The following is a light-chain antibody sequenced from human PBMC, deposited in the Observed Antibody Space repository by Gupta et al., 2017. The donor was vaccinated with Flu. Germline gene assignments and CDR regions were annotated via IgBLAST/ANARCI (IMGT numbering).Light chain of an antibody. V-gene: IGLV2-14*03. CDR1: ASDVGGYHY. CDR3: ASYSGRSSV. CDR2: DVT. J-gene: IGLJ2*01. Sequence: QSVLTQPASGSGSPGQSITIPCTGTASDVGGYHYVSWYQQHPGKAPKLLIYDVTSRPSGISYRFSGSKSGNTASLTISGLQTEDEADYYCASYSGRSSVFGGGTKVTVL.